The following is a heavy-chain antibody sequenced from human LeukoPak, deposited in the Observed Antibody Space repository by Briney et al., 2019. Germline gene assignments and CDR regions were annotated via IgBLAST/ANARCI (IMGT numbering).Heavy chain of an antibody. V-gene: IGHV4-39*01. D-gene: IGHD6-13*01. J-gene: IGHJ4*02. CDR2: IYYSGST. CDR3: AMGWQQLATGDYFDY. CDR1: GGSISSSSYY. Sequence: PSETLSLTCTVSGGSISSSSYYWGWIRQPPGKGLEWIGSIYYSGSTYYNPSLKSRVTISVDTSKNQFSLKLSSVTAADTAVYYCAMGWQQLATGDYFDYWGQGTLVTVSS.